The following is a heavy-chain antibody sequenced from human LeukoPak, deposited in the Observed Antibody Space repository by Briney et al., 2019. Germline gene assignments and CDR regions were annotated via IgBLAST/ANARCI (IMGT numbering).Heavy chain of an antibody. D-gene: IGHD1-14*01. CDR3: ARDRKYYYHMDV. CDR1: GGSISSGTYY. Sequence: SETLSLTCTVSGGSISSGTYYWGWIRQPPGKGLEWIGSIYHSGSTYYNPSLKSRVTISVDTSKNQFSLKLSSLTAADTAVYYCARDRKYYYHMDVWGNGTTVTVSS. J-gene: IGHJ6*03. CDR2: IYHSGST. V-gene: IGHV4-39*07.